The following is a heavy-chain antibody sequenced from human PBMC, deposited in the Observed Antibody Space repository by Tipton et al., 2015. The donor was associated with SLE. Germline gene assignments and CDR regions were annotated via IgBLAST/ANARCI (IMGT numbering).Heavy chain of an antibody. CDR1: GGSFSGYY. J-gene: IGHJ3*02. D-gene: IGHD6-19*01. Sequence: TLSLTCAVYGGSFSGYYWSWIRQPPGKGLEWIGEINHSGSTISVDTSKNQFSLKLSSVTAADTVVYYCARGIAVAAPAFDIWGQGTMVTVSS. CDR2: INHSG. V-gene: IGHV4-34*01. CDR3: ARGIAVAAPAFDI.